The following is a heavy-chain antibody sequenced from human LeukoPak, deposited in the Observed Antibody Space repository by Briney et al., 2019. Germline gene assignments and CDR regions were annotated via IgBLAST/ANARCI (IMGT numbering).Heavy chain of an antibody. Sequence: GGSLRLSCAASGFSLRSHLMHWLRQPPPKGVEGLARVGFDGRNKFYADSVKGRFSDISENTLNTVYPPLEIVTGDNMGTYYCAKQMATTRNFENWGQGTLVAVSS. CDR3: AKQMATTRNFEN. V-gene: IGHV3-30*02. CDR2: VGFDGRNK. J-gene: IGHJ4*02. D-gene: IGHD1-1*01. CDR1: GFSLRSHL.